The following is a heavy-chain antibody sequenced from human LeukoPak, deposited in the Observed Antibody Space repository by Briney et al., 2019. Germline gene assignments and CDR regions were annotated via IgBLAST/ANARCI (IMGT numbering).Heavy chain of an antibody. CDR2: INPNSGGT. CDR1: GYTFTGYY. J-gene: IGHJ6*03. D-gene: IGHD2-2*01. Sequence: GASVKVSCKASGYTFTGYYMHWVRQAPGQGLEWMGWINPNSGGTNYAQKFQGRVTMTRDTSISTAYMELSWLRSDDTAVYYCATSWGYCSSTSCYYYCYMDVWGKGTTVTVSS. CDR3: ATSWGYCSSTSCYYYCYMDV. V-gene: IGHV1-2*02.